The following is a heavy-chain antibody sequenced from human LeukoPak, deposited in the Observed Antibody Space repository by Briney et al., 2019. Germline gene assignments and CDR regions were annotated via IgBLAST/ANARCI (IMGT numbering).Heavy chain of an antibody. CDR3: ASLAPRGG. CDR1: RFTYSSYT. Sequence: PGRSLRLSCAASRFTYSSYTMHWVRQAPGKGLEWVAVISYDGNNKYYADSVKGRFTISRDNSKNTLYLQMNSLRAEDTAVYYCASLAPRGGWGQGTLVTVSS. J-gene: IGHJ4*02. D-gene: IGHD3-16*01. V-gene: IGHV3-30-3*01. CDR2: ISYDGNNK.